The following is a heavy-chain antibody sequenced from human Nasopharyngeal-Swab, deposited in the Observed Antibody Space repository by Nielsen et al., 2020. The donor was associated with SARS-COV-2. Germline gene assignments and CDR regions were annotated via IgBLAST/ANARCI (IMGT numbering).Heavy chain of an antibody. CDR3: ARQGITMVRGVRLEWFDP. CDR1: GYSFTSYW. J-gene: IGHJ5*02. Sequence: KVSCKGSGYSFTSYWIGWVRQMPGKGLEWMGIIYPGDSDTRYSPSFPGQVTISADKSISTAYLQWSSLKASDTAMYYCARQGITMVRGVRLEWFDPWGQGTLVTVSS. CDR2: IYPGDSDT. D-gene: IGHD3-10*01. V-gene: IGHV5-51*01.